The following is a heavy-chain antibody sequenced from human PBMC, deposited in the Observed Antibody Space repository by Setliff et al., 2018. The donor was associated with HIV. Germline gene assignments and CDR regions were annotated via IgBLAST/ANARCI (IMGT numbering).Heavy chain of an antibody. J-gene: IGHJ6*03. V-gene: IGHV4-59*11. CDR2: VYYSGIT. CDR3: ARVGGVATITSRGYYMDV. D-gene: IGHD5-12*01. CDR1: GGSISSHY. Sequence: PSETLSLTCSVSGGSISSHYWSWIRQPPGKGLEWIGYVYYSGITNYNVSLKSRVTISVDTSKNQFSLKLRSVPGADTAVYYCARVGGVATITSRGYYMDVWGKGTTVTVSS.